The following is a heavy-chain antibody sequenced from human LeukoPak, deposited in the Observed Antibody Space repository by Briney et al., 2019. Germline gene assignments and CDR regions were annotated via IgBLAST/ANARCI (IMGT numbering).Heavy chain of an antibody. CDR2: VYISGST. J-gene: IGHJ4*02. V-gene: IGHV4-4*07. D-gene: IGHD3-3*01. CDR1: GSSISGYY. CDR3: ARDGVAGSASDY. Sequence: PSETLSLTCTVSGSSISGYYWSWIRQSAGKGLEWIGRVYISGSTDYNPSLRSRVTMSVDLSKKQVSLKLNSVTAADTAVYYCARDGVAGSASDYWGQGALVTVSS.